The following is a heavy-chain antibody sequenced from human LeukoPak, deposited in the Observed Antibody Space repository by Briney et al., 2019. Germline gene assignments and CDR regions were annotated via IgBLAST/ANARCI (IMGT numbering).Heavy chain of an antibody. Sequence: PGGSLRLSCAASGFTFRNYDMHWVRQGSGKGLEWVAGIALGDETFYADSVKGRFTISRENAKNSLSLQMDSLRAGDTAVYYCARVGIGNSSSSFVYWGQGTLVTVSS. V-gene: IGHV3-13*01. CDR3: ARVGIGNSSSSFVY. J-gene: IGHJ4*02. CDR1: GFTFRNYD. D-gene: IGHD6-6*01. CDR2: IALGDET.